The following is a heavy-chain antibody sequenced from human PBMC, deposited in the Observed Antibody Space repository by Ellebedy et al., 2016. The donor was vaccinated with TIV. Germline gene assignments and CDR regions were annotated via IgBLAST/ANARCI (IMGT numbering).Heavy chain of an antibody. D-gene: IGHD3-22*01. CDR1: GFTFSSYG. CDR3: ARVGDYYDNIPYAFDI. Sequence: GESLKISXAASGFTFSSYGMHWVRQAPGKGLEWVAVIWYDGSNKYYADSVKGRFTISRDNSKNTLYLQMNSLRAEDTAVYYCARVGDYYDNIPYAFDIWGQGTMVTVSS. CDR2: IWYDGSNK. V-gene: IGHV3-33*01. J-gene: IGHJ3*02.